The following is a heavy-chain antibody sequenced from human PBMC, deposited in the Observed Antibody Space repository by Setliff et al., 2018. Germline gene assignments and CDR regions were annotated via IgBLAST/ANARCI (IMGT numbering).Heavy chain of an antibody. V-gene: IGHV3-74*01. CDR3: VRDSPSSLYNFWSGCSDY. Sequence: GGSLRLSCAASGFTLGSYWMHWVRQAPGKGLVWVSRISSDGSSTRYADSVKGRFTISRDNSKNTLFLQMNSLRTDDTAVFYCVRDSPSSLYNFWSGCSDYWGQGTLVTVSS. D-gene: IGHD3-3*01. CDR2: ISSDGSST. CDR1: GFTLGSYW. J-gene: IGHJ4*02.